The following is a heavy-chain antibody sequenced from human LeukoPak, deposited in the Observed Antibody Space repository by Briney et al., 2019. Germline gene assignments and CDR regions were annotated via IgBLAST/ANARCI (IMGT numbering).Heavy chain of an antibody. D-gene: IGHD3-22*01. CDR3: AKVHSSGYYEHYDY. CDR1: GFTFSSYA. J-gene: IGHJ4*02. Sequence: PGGSLRLSCAASGFTFSSYAMSWVRQAPGKGLEWVSSITGGGGSTYYADSVKGRFTISRDNSKNTLYLQMNSLRAEDTAVYYCAKVHSSGYYEHYDYWGQGTLVTVSS. V-gene: IGHV3-23*01. CDR2: ITGGGGST.